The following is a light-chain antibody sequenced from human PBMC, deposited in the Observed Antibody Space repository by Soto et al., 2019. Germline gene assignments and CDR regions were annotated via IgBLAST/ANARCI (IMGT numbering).Light chain of an antibody. J-gene: IGKJ1*01. V-gene: IGKV1-39*01. CDR2: AAS. CDR1: QSISSY. Sequence: IQMTQSPSSLSASVGDRVTITCRASQSISSYLNWYQQKPGKAPKILIYAASSLQSGVPSRFSGSGSGTDFTLTISSLQPEDFATYSCQQSYNSPQTFGRGTKVDNK. CDR3: QQSYNSPQT.